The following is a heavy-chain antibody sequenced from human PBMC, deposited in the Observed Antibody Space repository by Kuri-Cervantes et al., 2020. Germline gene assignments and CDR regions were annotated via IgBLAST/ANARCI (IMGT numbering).Heavy chain of an antibody. D-gene: IGHD5-18*01. CDR3: AKDPRRATWIQLWTYYFDY. V-gene: IGHV3-30*18. Sequence: GGSLRLSCAASGFTFSSYGMHWVRQAPGKGLEWVAVISYDGSNKYYADSVKGRFTISRDNSKNTLYLQMNSLRAEDTAVYYCAKDPRRATWIQLWTYYFDYWGQGTLVTVSS. CDR1: GFTFSSYG. CDR2: ISYDGSNK. J-gene: IGHJ4*02.